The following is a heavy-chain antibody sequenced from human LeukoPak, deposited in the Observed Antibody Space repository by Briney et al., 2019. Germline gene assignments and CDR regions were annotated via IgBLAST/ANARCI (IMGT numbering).Heavy chain of an antibody. D-gene: IGHD5-24*01. CDR2: TCYRSKWYN. Sequence: SQTLSLTCAISGDIVSSNSAAWNWIRQSPSRGLEWLVRTCYRSKWYNDYARSVKSRITINPDTSKNQFSLQVNSVTPEDTAVYYCARGGQGDGYSADEAFDIWGQGTMVTVSS. CDR3: ARGGQGDGYSADEAFDI. V-gene: IGHV6-1*01. J-gene: IGHJ3*02. CDR1: GDIVSSNSAA.